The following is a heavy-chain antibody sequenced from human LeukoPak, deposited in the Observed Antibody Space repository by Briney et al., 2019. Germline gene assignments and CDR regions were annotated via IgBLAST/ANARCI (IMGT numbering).Heavy chain of an antibody. CDR1: GFTFDDYA. D-gene: IGHD5-18*01. Sequence: GGSLRLSCAASGFTFDDYAMHWVRQAPGKGLEWVSGISWNSGSIGYEDSVKGRFTISRDNAKNSLYLQMNSLRAEDTALYYCAKELLVDTAMVACFDYWGQGTLVTVSS. V-gene: IGHV3-9*01. CDR2: ISWNSGSI. CDR3: AKELLVDTAMVACFDY. J-gene: IGHJ4*02.